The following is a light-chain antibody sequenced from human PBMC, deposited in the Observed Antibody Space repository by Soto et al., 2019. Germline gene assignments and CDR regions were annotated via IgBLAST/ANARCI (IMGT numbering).Light chain of an antibody. Sequence: DIQMTQSPSSLSASVGDRVTITCRASQSITGYLNWYQQKPGKAPKLLIYAASSLQSGVPSRFSGSGSGTDFTITIRSLQRDDFANYFCKPRLGIPYTFGQGTRLETK. CDR3: KPRLGIPYT. CDR2: AAS. CDR1: QSITGY. V-gene: IGKV1-39*01. J-gene: IGKJ2*01.